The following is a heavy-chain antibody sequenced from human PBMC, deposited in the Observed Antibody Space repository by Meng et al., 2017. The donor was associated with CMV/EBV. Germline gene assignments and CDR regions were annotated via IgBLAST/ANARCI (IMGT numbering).Heavy chain of an antibody. CDR1: YS. CDR2: VNAGNGDT. Sequence: YSIHWVRQTTEQGLEWMGWVNAGNGDTRSSQKFQGRLAITRDSSASTVYMELSSVRFEDTAVYYCARTRTYCASTSCYTGGYYFDYWGQGTLVTVSS. J-gene: IGHJ4*02. CDR3: ARTRTYCASTSCYTGGYYFDY. V-gene: IGHV1-3*01. D-gene: IGHD2-2*02.